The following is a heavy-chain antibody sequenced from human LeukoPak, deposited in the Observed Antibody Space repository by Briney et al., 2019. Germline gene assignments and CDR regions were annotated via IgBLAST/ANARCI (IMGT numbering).Heavy chain of an antibody. CDR1: GGSFSGYY. CDR3: ARGRGTMVRGGWFDP. V-gene: IGHV4-34*01. Sequence: PSETLSLTCAVYGGSFSGYYWSWIRQPPGKGLEWIGEINHSGSTNYNPSLKSRVTISVDTSKNQFSLKLSSVTAADTAVYYCARGRGTMVRGGWFDPWGQGTLVTVSS. J-gene: IGHJ5*02. D-gene: IGHD3-10*01. CDR2: INHSGST.